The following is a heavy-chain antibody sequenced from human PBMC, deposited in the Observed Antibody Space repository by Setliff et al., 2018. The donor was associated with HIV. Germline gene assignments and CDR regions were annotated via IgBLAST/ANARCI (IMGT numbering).Heavy chain of an antibody. CDR3: ARDMGTSEYYYYMDV. V-gene: IGHV1-18*01. D-gene: IGHD1-7*01. Sequence: GASVKVSCKASGYTFPNYGISWVRQAPGQGLEWMGWISAYNGYTNYAQKLQGRVTMTRDTSTSTAYMELRSLRSDDTAVYYCARDMGTSEYYYYMDVWGKGTTVTVSS. J-gene: IGHJ6*03. CDR2: ISAYNGYT. CDR1: GYTFPNYG.